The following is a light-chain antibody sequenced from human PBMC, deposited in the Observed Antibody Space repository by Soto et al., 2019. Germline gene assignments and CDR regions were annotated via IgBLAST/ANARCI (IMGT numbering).Light chain of an antibody. CDR3: QQYGSAPEVT. CDR1: QSVSSN. J-gene: IGKJ5*01. Sequence: IARRQSQARLWVVPGKSAELACSASQSVSSNLAWRQQKPGQAPRILMYDASTRATGISARFSGSGSETDFTLTISRREPEDFAVYYCQQYGSAPEVTFRLGTRLEIK. CDR2: DAS. V-gene: IGKV3D-15*02.